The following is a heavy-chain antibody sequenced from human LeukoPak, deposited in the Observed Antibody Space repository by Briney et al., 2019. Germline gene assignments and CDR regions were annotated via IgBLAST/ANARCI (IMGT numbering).Heavy chain of an antibody. J-gene: IGHJ5*02. CDR1: GGSISSYY. CDR3: ARGDYNDGAGYLDH. V-gene: IGHV4-4*07. Sequence: SETLSLTCTVSGGSISSYYWSWLRQPAGKGLEWIGRIYTSGSTNYNPSLKSRVTMSVDTSKNQFSLKLSSVTAADTAVYYCARGDYNDGAGYLDHWGQGTLVPVSS. CDR2: IYTSGST. D-gene: IGHD3-22*01.